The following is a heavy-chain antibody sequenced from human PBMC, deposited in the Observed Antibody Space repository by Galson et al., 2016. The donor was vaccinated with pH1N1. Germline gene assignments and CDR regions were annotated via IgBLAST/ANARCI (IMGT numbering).Heavy chain of an antibody. CDR2: IEAYNGNT. Sequence: SVKVSCKASGYTFIPYGITWVRQAPGQGLEWMGWIEAYNGNTASAQKHQGRVTFTADTSTSTAHMEPRSRRSADPAVYYCARGLKVQGLIIPLSPLDYWGQGTRVTVSS. V-gene: IGHV1-18*01. D-gene: IGHD3-10*01. CDR1: GYTFIPYG. CDR3: ARGLKVQGLIIPLSPLDY. J-gene: IGHJ4*02.